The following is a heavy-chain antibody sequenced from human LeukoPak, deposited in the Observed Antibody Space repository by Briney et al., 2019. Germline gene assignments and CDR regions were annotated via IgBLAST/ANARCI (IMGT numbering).Heavy chain of an antibody. Sequence: SQTLSLTCAVSGGSISSGGYSWSWIRQPPGKGLEWIGYIYHSGSTYYNPSLKSRVTISVDRSKNQFSLKLSSVTAADTAVYYCARGGRGYSYGYDYYYYGMDVWGQGTTVTVSS. J-gene: IGHJ6*02. D-gene: IGHD5-18*01. CDR1: GGSISSGGYS. CDR3: ARGGRGYSYGYDYYYYGMDV. CDR2: IYHSGST. V-gene: IGHV4-30-2*01.